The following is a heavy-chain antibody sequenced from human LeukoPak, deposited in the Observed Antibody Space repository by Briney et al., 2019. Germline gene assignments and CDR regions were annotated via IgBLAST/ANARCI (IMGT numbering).Heavy chain of an antibody. CDR1: GFTFSSYA. D-gene: IGHD5-18*01. CDR2: ISYDGSNK. V-gene: IGHV3-30*04. CDR3: AKGPSPRGYSPPFDY. Sequence: GGSLRLSCAASGFTFSSYAMHWVRQAPGKGLEWVAVISYDGSNKYYADSVKGRFTISRDNYRNTLYLQMNSLRDEDTAVYYCAKGPSPRGYSPPFDYWGQGTLVTVSS. J-gene: IGHJ4*02.